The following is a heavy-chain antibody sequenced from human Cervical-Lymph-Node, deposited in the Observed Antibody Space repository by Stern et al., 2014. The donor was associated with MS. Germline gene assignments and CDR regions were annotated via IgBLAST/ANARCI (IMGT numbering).Heavy chain of an antibody. CDR3: ARSRLNSRGWYGFDY. CDR1: GGSISSYQ. D-gene: IGHD6-19*01. Sequence: QVQLQESGPGLVKPSETLSLTCTVSGGSISSYQWSWIRQPPGKGLEWIGYIYDSGSTNYNPSLKSRVTLSVDTSKNQFSLKLNSVTAADTAVYYCARSRLNSRGWYGFDYWGQGTLVTVSS. J-gene: IGHJ4*02. CDR2: IYDSGST. V-gene: IGHV4-59*08.